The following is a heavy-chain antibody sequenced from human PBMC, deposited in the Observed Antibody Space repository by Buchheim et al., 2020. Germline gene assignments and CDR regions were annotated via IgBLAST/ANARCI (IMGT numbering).Heavy chain of an antibody. Sequence: QLQLQESGSRLVNPSQTLSLTCVVSGGSISSDGYSWNWIRQPPGKALEWIGYVYHSGNTNYNPSLKSRVTISLDRSTNQFSLRLTSVTAADTAVYYCARNIVGSSTFDYWGQGT. CDR1: GGSISSDGYS. V-gene: IGHV4-30-2*01. D-gene: IGHD1-26*01. J-gene: IGHJ4*02. CDR2: VYHSGNT. CDR3: ARNIVGSSTFDY.